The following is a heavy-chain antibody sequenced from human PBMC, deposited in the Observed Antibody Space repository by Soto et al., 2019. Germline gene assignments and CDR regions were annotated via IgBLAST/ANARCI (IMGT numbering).Heavy chain of an antibody. CDR1: GGTFSSYD. CDR3: ARAYDSSGYYYWPFGY. Sequence: SVKVSCKASGGTFSSYDISWVRQAPGQGLEWMGGIIPIFGTANYAQKFQGRVTITADESTSTAYMELSSLRSEDTAVYYCARAYDSSGYYYWPFGYWGQGTLVTVSS. D-gene: IGHD3-22*01. J-gene: IGHJ4*02. CDR2: IIPIFGTA. V-gene: IGHV1-69*13.